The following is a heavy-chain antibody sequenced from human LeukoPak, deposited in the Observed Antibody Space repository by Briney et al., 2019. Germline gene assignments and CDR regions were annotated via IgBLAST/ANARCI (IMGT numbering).Heavy chain of an antibody. Sequence: SETLSLTCTASGGSISSSSYYWGWIRQPPGKGLEWIGSIYYSGSTYYNPSLKSRVTISVDTSKNQFSLKLSSVTAADTAVYYCARRAVVSGAFDIWGQGTMVTVSS. V-gene: IGHV4-39*01. CDR3: ARRAVVSGAFDI. J-gene: IGHJ3*02. CDR1: GGSISSSSYY. D-gene: IGHD6-19*01. CDR2: IYYSGST.